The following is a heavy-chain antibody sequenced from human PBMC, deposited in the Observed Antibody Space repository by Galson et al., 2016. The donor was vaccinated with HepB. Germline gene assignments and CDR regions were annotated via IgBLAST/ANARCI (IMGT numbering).Heavy chain of an antibody. CDR2: LNHSGSS. Sequence: SETLSLTCSVSGASIISSAHYWGWIRQPPGKGLEWIGVLNHSGSSSYNPSLKSRVTISVDKSKNQFSLRLISVTAADTAVYYCARYSSSSGWFDPWGQGTLVTVSS. D-gene: IGHD6-6*01. J-gene: IGHJ5*02. CDR1: GASIISSAHY. V-gene: IGHV4-39*01. CDR3: ARYSSSSGWFDP.